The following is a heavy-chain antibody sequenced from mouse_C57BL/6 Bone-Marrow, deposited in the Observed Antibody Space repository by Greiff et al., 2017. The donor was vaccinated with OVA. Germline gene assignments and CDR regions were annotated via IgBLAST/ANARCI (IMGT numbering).Heavy chain of an antibody. CDR3: ARDFYYYGSSCVGWYFGV. V-gene: IGHV1-64*01. Sequence: QVQLQQPGAELVKPGASVKLSCKASGYTFTSYWMHWVKQRPGQGLEWIGMIHPTSGSTNYNEKFKSKDTMTVDKSSSTAYMQLSSLTSEDSAVYYCARDFYYYGSSCVGWYFGVWGTGTTVTVSS. CDR2: IHPTSGST. J-gene: IGHJ1*03. D-gene: IGHD1-1*01. CDR1: GYTFTSYW.